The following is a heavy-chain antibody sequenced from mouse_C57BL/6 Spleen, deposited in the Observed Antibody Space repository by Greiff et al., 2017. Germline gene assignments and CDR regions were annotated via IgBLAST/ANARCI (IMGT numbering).Heavy chain of an antibody. Sequence: VQLQQSGPELVKPGASVKISCKASGYSFTGYYMNWVKQSPEKSLEWIGEINPSTGGTTYNQKFKAKATLTVDKSSSTAYMQLKRLTSEDSAVYYCARWDGSSFDYWGQGTTLTVSS. V-gene: IGHV1-42*01. D-gene: IGHD1-1*01. J-gene: IGHJ2*01. CDR1: GYSFTGYY. CDR3: ARWDGSSFDY. CDR2: INPSTGGT.